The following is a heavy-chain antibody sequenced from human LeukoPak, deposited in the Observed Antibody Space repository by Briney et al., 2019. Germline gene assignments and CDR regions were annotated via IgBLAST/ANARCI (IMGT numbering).Heavy chain of an antibody. Sequence: GGSLRLSCATSGFTFGVYYMSWIRQAPGKGPEWLSYISSSSSTIYYADSVKGRFTISRDNAKNSLYLQMNNLRAEDTAVYYCARPHLGITIFDYWGQGTLVTVSS. D-gene: IGHD3-3*01. CDR3: ARPHLGITIFDY. CDR1: GFTFGVYY. CDR2: ISSSSSTI. J-gene: IGHJ4*02. V-gene: IGHV3-11*01.